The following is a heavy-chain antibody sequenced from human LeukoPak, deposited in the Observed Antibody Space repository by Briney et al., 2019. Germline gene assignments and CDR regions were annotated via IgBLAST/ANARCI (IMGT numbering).Heavy chain of an antibody. CDR3: ARESPYSSGWYGGFDP. CDR2: ISGSGDRT. Sequence: GGSLRLSCAASGFTFSSYGMSWVRQAPGKGLEWVSAISGSGDRTYYADSVKGRFTISRDNSKNTLYLQMNSLRAEDTAVYYCARESPYSSGWYGGFDPWGQGTLVTVSS. D-gene: IGHD6-19*01. J-gene: IGHJ5*02. CDR1: GFTFSSYG. V-gene: IGHV3-23*01.